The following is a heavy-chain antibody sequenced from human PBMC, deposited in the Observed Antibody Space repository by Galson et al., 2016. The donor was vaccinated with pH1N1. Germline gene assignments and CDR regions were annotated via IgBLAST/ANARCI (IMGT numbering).Heavy chain of an antibody. CDR2: IIPIFNTA. Sequence: SVKVSCKASGGTFGSYGINWVRQAPGQGLEWMGWIIPIFNTAKYAQNFQGRVTITADESTTTAYMELSSLRSEDTAVYFCAREDYYETDLSDWDFDLWGRGTLLTVSS. J-gene: IGHJ2*01. CDR3: AREDYYETDLSDWDFDL. V-gene: IGHV1-69*13. CDR1: GGTFGSYG. D-gene: IGHD3-22*01.